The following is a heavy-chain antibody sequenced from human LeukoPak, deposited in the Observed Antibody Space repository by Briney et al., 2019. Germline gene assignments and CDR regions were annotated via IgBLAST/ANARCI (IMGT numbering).Heavy chain of an antibody. CDR1: GFTFSSYA. CDR2: ISYDGSNK. D-gene: IGHD3-10*01. V-gene: IGHV3-30*04. CDR3: ARDRSLWFFDY. Sequence: GRSLRLSCAASGFTFSSYAMHWVRQAPGKGLGWVAVISYDGSNKYYADSVKGRFTISRDNSKNTLYLQMNSLRAEDTAVYYCARDRSLWFFDYWGKGTTVTVSS. J-gene: IGHJ4*03.